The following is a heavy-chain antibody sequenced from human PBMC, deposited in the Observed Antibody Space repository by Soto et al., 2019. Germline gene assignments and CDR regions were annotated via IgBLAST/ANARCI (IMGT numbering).Heavy chain of an antibody. J-gene: IGHJ4*02. CDR1: GGSISSYY. V-gene: IGHV4-59*08. Sequence: SETLSLTCTVSGGSISSYYWSWIRQPPGKGLEWIGYIYYSGSTYYNPSLKSRVTISVDMSKNQFSLKLSSVTAADTAVYYCAAVTYYYDSSGYYFDYWGQGTLVTVSS. CDR2: IYYSGST. D-gene: IGHD3-22*01. CDR3: AAVTYYYDSSGYYFDY.